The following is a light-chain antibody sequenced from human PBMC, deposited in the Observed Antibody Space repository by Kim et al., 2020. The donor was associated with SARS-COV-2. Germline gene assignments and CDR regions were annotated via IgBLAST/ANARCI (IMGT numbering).Light chain of an antibody. V-gene: IGKV3-20*01. J-gene: IGKJ2*01. CDR1: QSVRSTS. Sequence: LSPGERATLSCRASQSVRSTSLAWYPQNPGQAPTLLMFGAFNRATDIPDRFSGSGSGTAFILPISRLEPEDFAVYYCQQFSSSPYTFGQGTKLEI. CDR3: QQFSSSPYT. CDR2: GAF.